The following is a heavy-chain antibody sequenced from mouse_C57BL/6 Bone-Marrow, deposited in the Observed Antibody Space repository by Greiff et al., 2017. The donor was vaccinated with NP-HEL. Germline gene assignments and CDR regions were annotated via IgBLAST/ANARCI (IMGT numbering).Heavy chain of an antibody. V-gene: IGHV1-64*01. CDR3: ARSIYYYGSSPLAMDY. D-gene: IGHD1-1*01. CDR1: GYTFTSYW. Sequence: QVQLQQPGAELVKPGASVKLSCKASGYTFTSYWMHWVKQRPGQGLEWIGMIHPNSGSTNYNEKFKSKATLTVDKSSSTAYMQLSSLTSEDSAVYYCARSIYYYGSSPLAMDYWGQGTSVTVSS. CDR2: IHPNSGST. J-gene: IGHJ4*01.